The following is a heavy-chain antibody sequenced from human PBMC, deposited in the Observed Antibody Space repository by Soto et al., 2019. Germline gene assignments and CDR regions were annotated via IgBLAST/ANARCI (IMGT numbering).Heavy chain of an antibody. V-gene: IGHV1-69*01. D-gene: IGHD4-4*01. CDR2: IIPIFGTA. CDR3: ARDQRLDDYSNYGCFDP. J-gene: IGHJ5*02. Sequence: QVQLVQSGAEVKKPGSSVKVSCKASGGTFSSYAISWVRQAPGQGLEWMGGIIPIFGTANYAQKFQGRVTITADESTSTAYMELSSLRSVDTAVYYCARDQRLDDYSNYGCFDPWGQGTLVTVSS. CDR1: GGTFSSYA.